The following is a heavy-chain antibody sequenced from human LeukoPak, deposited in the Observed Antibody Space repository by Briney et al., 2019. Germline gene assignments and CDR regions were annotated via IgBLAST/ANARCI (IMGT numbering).Heavy chain of an antibody. Sequence: SETLSLTCTVSGDSISNYYRSWIRQAPGKGLEWIGYIYYSGSTNYNPSLKSRVTISVDTYKKQFSLEVSSVTAADPAVYYGATSPWRDNYGVLTGFYIRELYFQHWGRGTLVGVSS. CDR3: ATSPWRDNYGVLTGFYIRELYFQH. J-gene: IGHJ1*01. V-gene: IGHV4-59*01. CDR1: GDSISNYY. D-gene: IGHD3-9*01. CDR2: IYYSGST.